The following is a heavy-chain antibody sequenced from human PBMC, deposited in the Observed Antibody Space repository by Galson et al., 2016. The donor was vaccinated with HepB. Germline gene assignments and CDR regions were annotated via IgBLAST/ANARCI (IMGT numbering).Heavy chain of an antibody. CDR1: GYTFTSYY. J-gene: IGHJ4*02. V-gene: IGHV1-46*01. CDR3: ARSPAPYQPLLYRLDY. D-gene: IGHD2-2*01. Sequence: SVKVSCKASGYTFTSYYMHWVRQAPGQGLEWMGIINPSAGSTSYAQKFQGRVTMTRDTSTSTVYMELSSLRSEDTAVYYCARSPAPYQPLLYRLDYWGQGTLVTVSS. CDR2: INPSAGST.